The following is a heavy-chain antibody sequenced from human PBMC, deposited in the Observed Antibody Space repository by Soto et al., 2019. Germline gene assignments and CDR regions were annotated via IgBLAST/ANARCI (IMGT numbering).Heavy chain of an antibody. CDR3: AKDRWAASYFDY. D-gene: IGHD2-15*01. V-gene: IGHV3-23*01. J-gene: IGHJ4*02. CDR1: GFTFNNYG. Sequence: EVQLLESGGGLVQPGGSLRLSCAASGFTFNNYGMSWVRQAPGKGLEWVSGIYASGSNSHYADSVKGRFTISRDNSKNTLDLQMNGLRAEDTAVYYCAKDRWAASYFDYWGQGTLVTVSS. CDR2: IYASGSNS.